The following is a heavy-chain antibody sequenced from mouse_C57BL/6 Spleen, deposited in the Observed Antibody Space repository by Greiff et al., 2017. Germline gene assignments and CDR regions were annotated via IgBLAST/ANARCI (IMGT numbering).Heavy chain of an antibody. CDR1: GFTFSDYG. D-gene: IGHD1-1*01. CDR3: AKTTVHWYLDV. J-gene: IGHJ1*03. Sequence: EVKLMESGGGLVKPGGSLNLSCAASGFTFSDYGMHWFRQAPEKGLQWVAYISSGSSTIYYADTVKGRFTISRDNAKNTLFLQMTSLRSEDTAMYYCAKTTVHWYLDVWGTGTTVTVSS. V-gene: IGHV5-17*01. CDR2: ISSGSSTI.